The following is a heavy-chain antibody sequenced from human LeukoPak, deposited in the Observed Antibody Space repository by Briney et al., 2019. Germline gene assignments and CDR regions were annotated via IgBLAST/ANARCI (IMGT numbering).Heavy chain of an antibody. CDR3: ARLHRGYSYGYQFDY. Sequence: SETLSLTCAVYGGSFSGYYWSWIRQPPGKGLEWIGEINHSGSTNYNPSLKSRVTISVDTSKNQFSLKLSSVTAADTAVYYCARLHRGYSYGYQFDYWGQGTLVTVSS. CDR1: GGSFSGYY. V-gene: IGHV4-34*01. J-gene: IGHJ4*02. CDR2: INHSGST. D-gene: IGHD5-18*01.